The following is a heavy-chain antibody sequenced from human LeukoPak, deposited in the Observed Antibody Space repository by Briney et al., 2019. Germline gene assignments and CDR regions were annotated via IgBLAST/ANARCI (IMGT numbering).Heavy chain of an antibody. D-gene: IGHD1-26*01. J-gene: IGHJ4*02. CDR2: VNDNGANT. CDR3: TKGDGGYYPIDN. Sequence: PGASLRLFCAASGFTFSKNGMSWARQAPGKGLEWVSTVNDNGANTHYAASVKGRFTISRDNSRNTLLLEMNSLRADDTALYYCTKGDGGYYPIDNWGQGTLVIVSS. CDR1: GFTFSKNG. V-gene: IGHV3-23*01.